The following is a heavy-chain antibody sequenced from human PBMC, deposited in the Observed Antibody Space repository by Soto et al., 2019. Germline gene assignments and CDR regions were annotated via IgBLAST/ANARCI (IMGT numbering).Heavy chain of an antibody. J-gene: IGHJ4*01. CDR3: ARDPESRRGPTYGSGY. CDR2: ISSDGSIT. CDR1: GLTFINYN. D-gene: IGHD3-10*01. Sequence: QVQLVESGGGGVQPGRSLRLSCAASGLTFINYNMHWVRQAPGKGLEWVAVISSDGSITKYADSVKGRFTISRDNSKNTLCLQMNGLRAEDTAMYDCARDPESRRGPTYGSGYWGQGNRVIVSS. V-gene: IGHV3-30*04.